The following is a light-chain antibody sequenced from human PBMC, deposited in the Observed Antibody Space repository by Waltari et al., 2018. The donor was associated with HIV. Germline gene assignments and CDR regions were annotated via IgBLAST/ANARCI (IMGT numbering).Light chain of an antibody. CDR2: ESF. J-gene: IGKJ4*01. CDR3: QHRANWPELA. CDR1: QSVRRY. V-gene: IGKV3-11*01. Sequence: EIVLTPSPATLSLSPGARATLSCRASQSVRRYLAWYQQKPGQAPRLLIFESFNRATGIPARFSGSGSGTDFTLTISNLEPDDFAVYFCQHRANWPELAFGGGTTV.